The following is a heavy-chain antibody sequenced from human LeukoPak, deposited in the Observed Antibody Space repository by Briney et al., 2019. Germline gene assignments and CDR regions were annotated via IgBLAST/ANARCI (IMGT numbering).Heavy chain of an antibody. CDR1: GYTFIGYY. CDR2: INPNSGGT. D-gene: IGHD3-3*01. Sequence: GASVKVSCEASGYTFIGYYIHWVRQAPGQGLEWMGRINPNSGGTNYAQKFQGRVTMTTDTSTSTAYMELRSLRSDDTAVYYCASHGSGPDYWGQGTLVTVSS. J-gene: IGHJ4*02. V-gene: IGHV1-2*06. CDR3: ASHGSGPDY.